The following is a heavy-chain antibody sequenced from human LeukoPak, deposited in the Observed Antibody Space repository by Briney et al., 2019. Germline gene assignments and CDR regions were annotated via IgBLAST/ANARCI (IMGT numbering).Heavy chain of an antibody. CDR2: ISPSDSRT. V-gene: IGHV5-51*01. J-gene: IGHJ5*02. D-gene: IGHD1-1*01. CDR1: GFNFITYY. CDR3: ARQSRGLQRWFAP. Sequence: GESLKISWKGSGFNFITYYIVWGRQMPGKGLEWMGNISPSDSRTTYSPSFQGQVTISADKSISTAYVQWRSLNASDPAIYYCARQSRGLQRWFAPWRQGPLVTLPS.